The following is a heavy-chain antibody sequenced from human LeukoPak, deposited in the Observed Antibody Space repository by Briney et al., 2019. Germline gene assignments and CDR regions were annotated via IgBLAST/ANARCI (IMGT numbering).Heavy chain of an antibody. V-gene: IGHV1-46*01. Sequence: ASVKVSCKASGYTFTSYYMHWVRQAPGQGLEWMGIINPSGGSTSYAQKFQGRVTMTRDTSTSTAYMELRSLRSDDTAVYYCARGQKTETWSSSSWSDYWGQGTLVTVSS. J-gene: IGHJ4*02. CDR1: GYTFTSYY. D-gene: IGHD6-13*01. CDR3: ARGQKTETWSSSSWSDY. CDR2: INPSGGST.